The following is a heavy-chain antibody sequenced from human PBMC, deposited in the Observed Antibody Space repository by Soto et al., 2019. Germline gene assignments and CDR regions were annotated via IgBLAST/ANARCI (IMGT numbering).Heavy chain of an antibody. J-gene: IGHJ6*02. CDR2: IYPGDSDT. CDR1: GYSFTSYW. Sequence: GESLKISCKGSGYSFTSYWIGWVRQMPGKGLEWMGIIYPGDSDTRYSPSFQGQVTISADKSISTAYLQWSSLKASDTAMYYCARTLAQNYYDSSGPYGMDVWGQGTTVTVS. V-gene: IGHV5-51*01. D-gene: IGHD3-22*01. CDR3: ARTLAQNYYDSSGPYGMDV.